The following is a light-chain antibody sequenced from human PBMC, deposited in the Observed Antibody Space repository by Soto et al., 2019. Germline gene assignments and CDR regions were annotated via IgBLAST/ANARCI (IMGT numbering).Light chain of an antibody. Sequence: QSALTQPASVSGSPGQSIAISCTGTSSDVGGYDQVSWYQQHPGKAPKLMIYAVTTRPSGVSNRFSGSKSGNTASLTSSGLQAEDEADYYCSSYTGSGTFFGGGTKVTVL. V-gene: IGLV2-14*01. CDR1: SSDVGGYDQ. CDR2: AVT. J-gene: IGLJ2*01. CDR3: SSYTGSGTF.